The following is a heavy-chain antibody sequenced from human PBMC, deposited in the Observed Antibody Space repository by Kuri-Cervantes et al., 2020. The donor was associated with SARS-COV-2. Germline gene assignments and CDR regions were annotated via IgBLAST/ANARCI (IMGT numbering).Heavy chain of an antibody. D-gene: IGHD3-22*01. J-gene: IGHJ5*02. Sequence: SETLSLTCTVSGGSIGSGDYYWSWIRQPPGKGLEWIGYIYFSGSTYYNPSLKSRVTISLDTSKKQFSLKLSSVTAADTAVYYCARDLLLYYDSSGYHNWFDPWGQGTLVTVSS. V-gene: IGHV4-30-4*02. CDR2: IYFSGST. CDR1: GGSIGSGDYY. CDR3: ARDLLLYYDSSGYHNWFDP.